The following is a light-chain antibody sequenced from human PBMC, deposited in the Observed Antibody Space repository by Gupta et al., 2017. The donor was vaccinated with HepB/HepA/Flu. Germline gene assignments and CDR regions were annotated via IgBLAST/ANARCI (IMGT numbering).Light chain of an antibody. J-gene: IGKJ1*01. V-gene: IGKV1-5*03. CDR2: KAS. CDR1: RSISYY. CDR3: QQDQSFWT. Sequence: DIQMTQSPSTLSASVGDRVTITCRASRSISYYLAWYQQKPGKAPKVLISKASRLESGVPSRFSGSGSGTEFTLTISSLQPDDFATYYCQQDQSFWTFGQGTKVEIK.